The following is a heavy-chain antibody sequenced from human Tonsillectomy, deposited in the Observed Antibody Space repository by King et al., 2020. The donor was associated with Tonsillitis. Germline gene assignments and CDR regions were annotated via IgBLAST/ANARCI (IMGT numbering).Heavy chain of an antibody. D-gene: IGHD5-18*01. CDR3: ASPTLPQPDPFDY. CDR2: INPNTGGT. CDR1: GYTLTGYY. Sequence: QVQLVQSGAEVKKPGASVKVSCKASGYTLTGYYLHWVRQAPGQGLEWMGWINPNTGGTKCARKFRGRVTSTSDTSIITDHMAGCRQTCDDTAGYYCASPTLPQPDPFDYWGQGTLVPVSS. V-gene: IGHV1-2*02. J-gene: IGHJ4*02.